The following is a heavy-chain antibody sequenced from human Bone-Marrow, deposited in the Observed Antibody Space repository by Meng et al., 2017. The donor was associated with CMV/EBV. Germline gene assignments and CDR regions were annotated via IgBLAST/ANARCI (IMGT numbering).Heavy chain of an antibody. D-gene: IGHD3-10*01. CDR3: ARDSAGGFDY. J-gene: IGHJ4*02. CDR1: GFTFSSYW. Sequence: GESLKISCAASGFTFSSYWMSWVRQAPGKGLEWVSYISSSGSTIYYADSVKGRFTISRDNAKNSLYLQMNSLRAEDTAVYYCARDSAGGFDYWGQGTLVTVSS. CDR2: ISSSGSTI. V-gene: IGHV3-48*04.